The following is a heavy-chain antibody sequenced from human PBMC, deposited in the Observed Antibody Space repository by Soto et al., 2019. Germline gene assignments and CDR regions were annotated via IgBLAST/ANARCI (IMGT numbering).Heavy chain of an antibody. J-gene: IGHJ3*02. CDR2: ISYDGSNK. CDR3: AREGLRWGPHAFDI. V-gene: IGHV3-30-3*01. CDR1: GFTFSSYA. D-gene: IGHD4-17*01. Sequence: GGSLRLSCAASGFTFSSYAMHWVRQAPGKGLEWVAVISYDGSNKYYADSVKGRFTISRDNSKNTLYLQMNSLRAEDTAVYYCAREGLRWGPHAFDIWGQGTMVTVSS.